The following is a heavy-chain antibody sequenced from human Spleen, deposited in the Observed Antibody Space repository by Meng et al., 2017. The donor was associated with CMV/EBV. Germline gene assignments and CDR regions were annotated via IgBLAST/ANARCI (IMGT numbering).Heavy chain of an antibody. Sequence: TCAVYGGSFRDYYWTWIRQPPGKGLEWIGEINHSGSTNYNPSLKSRVTILVDTSKNQFSLRLSSVTAADTAVYYCARPLGNTVAFDYWGQGTLVTVSS. J-gene: IGHJ4*02. CDR2: INHSGST. D-gene: IGHD2-8*02. V-gene: IGHV4-34*01. CDR1: GGSFRDYY. CDR3: ARPLGNTVAFDY.